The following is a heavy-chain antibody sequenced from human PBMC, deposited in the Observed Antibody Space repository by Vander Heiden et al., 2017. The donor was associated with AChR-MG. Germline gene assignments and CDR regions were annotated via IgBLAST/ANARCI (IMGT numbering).Heavy chain of an antibody. J-gene: IGHJ5*02. CDR2: ISDSGTNT. CDR1: GFTFSAHV. V-gene: IGHV3-23*01. D-gene: IGHD2-15*01. Sequence: EVQLLESGGGLVQPGGSLRPAGPALGFTFSAHVMGWVRQAPGKGVEWVSVISDSGTNTFYADSVRGRFTISRDNSKNTLYLQMNSLRTEDTATYYCAKSLSRASSGWRGWFEPWGQGTLVTVSS. CDR3: AKSLSRASSGWRGWFEP.